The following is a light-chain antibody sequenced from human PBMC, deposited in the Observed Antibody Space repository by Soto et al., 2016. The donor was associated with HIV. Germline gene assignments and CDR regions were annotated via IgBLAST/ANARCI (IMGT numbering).Light chain of an antibody. J-gene: IGLJ2*01. Sequence: SYELSQPPSVSVPPGQTASVPCSGDNLGKKFVFWYQHKPGQSPVLVIYQDIKRPSEIPDRFSGSSSENTATLTISETQAVDEADYYCQAWDTSNVVFGGGTKLTV. CDR3: QAWDTSNVV. V-gene: IGLV3-1*01. CDR2: QDI. CDR1: NLGKKF.